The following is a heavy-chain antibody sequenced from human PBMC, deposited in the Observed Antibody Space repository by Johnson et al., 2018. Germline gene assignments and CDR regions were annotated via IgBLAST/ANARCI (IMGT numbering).Heavy chain of an antibody. D-gene: IGHD2-15*01. CDR3: AKALYCRGGSCYSGLQH. V-gene: IGHV3-21*01. J-gene: IGHJ1*01. CDR2: ISSSSSYI. Sequence: EVQLVESGGGLVKPGGSLRLSCAASGFTFSSYSMNWVRQAPGKGLEWVSSISSSSSYIYYADSVKGRFTISRDNAKNSLYLQMNSLRAEDTAVYYCAKALYCRGGSCYSGLQHWGQGTLVTVSS. CDR1: GFTFSSYS.